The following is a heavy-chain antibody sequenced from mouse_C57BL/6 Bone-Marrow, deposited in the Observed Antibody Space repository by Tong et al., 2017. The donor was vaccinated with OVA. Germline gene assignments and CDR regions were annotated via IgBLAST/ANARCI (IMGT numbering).Heavy chain of an antibody. CDR1: EYEFPSHD. V-gene: IGHV5-2*01. J-gene: IGHJ4*01. Sequence: VQLQESGGGLLQPGESLKLSCESNEYEFPSHDMSWVRKTPEKRLELVAAINSDGGSTYYPDTMERRFIISRDNTKKTRYLQMSSLRSEDTALYYCARPSGTEDAMDYWGQGTSVTVSS. CDR2: INSDGGST. CDR3: ARPSGTEDAMDY. D-gene: IGHD2-14*01.